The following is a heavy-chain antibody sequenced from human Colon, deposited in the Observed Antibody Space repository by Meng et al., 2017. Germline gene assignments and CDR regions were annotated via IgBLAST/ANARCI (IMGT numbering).Heavy chain of an antibody. V-gene: IGHV4-4*02. CDR3: GRDQGRQLINH. Sequence: VQLQDAGPGLGKPSGNHSLTCTVSGDSISSVIWWSWDRQPPGKGLELIGEVYHRGDTNYNPSLKSRVVISVDRSKNQFSLNLSSVTAADTAVYYCGRDQGRQLINHWGQGTLVTVSS. J-gene: IGHJ4*02. CDR2: VYHRGDT. CDR1: GDSISSVIW. D-gene: IGHD1-1*01.